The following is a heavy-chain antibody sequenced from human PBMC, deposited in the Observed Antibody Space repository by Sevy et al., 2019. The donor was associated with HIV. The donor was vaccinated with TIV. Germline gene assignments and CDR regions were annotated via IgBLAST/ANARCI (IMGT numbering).Heavy chain of an antibody. Sequence: GGSLRLSCAASGFAFTNYFAMHWVRQAPGKGLEGVALISFDGSDKYYADSVKGRFTISRDNLKNTLFLQMNSLTTEDTAVYYCARPRANYVDHYFFFAMDVWGQGTTVTVSS. J-gene: IGHJ6*02. D-gene: IGHD4-17*01. CDR1: GFAFTNYFA. CDR3: ARPRANYVDHYFFFAMDV. CDR2: ISFDGSDK. V-gene: IGHV3-30-3*01.